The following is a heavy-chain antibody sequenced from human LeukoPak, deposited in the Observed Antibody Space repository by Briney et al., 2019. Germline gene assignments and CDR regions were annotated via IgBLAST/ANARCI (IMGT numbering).Heavy chain of an antibody. Sequence: SETLSLTCTVSDNSINSYYWSWIRQPAEKGLEWIGRIYTSGTIYTSGSTNYNPSLKSRVTMSVDTSKKQVSLKLTSVTAADTAVYYCARAHYDILTAYYGGWFDPWGQGILVAVSS. CDR1: DNSINSYY. V-gene: IGHV4-4*07. CDR3: ARAHYDILTAYYGGWFDP. D-gene: IGHD3-9*01. J-gene: IGHJ5*02. CDR2: IYTSGTIYTSGST.